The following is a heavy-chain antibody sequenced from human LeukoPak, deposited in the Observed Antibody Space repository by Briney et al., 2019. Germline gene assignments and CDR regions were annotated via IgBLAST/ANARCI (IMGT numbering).Heavy chain of an antibody. V-gene: IGHV3-66*01. D-gene: IGHD3-22*01. Sequence: GGSLRLSCAASGFTVSSNYMSWVRQAPGKGLEWVSVIYSGGSTYYADSVKGRFTTSRDNSKNTLYLQMNSLRAEDTAVYYCARDLGYYDSSGYSYFDYWGQGTLVTVSS. J-gene: IGHJ4*02. CDR1: GFTVSSNY. CDR2: IYSGGST. CDR3: ARDLGYYDSSGYSYFDY.